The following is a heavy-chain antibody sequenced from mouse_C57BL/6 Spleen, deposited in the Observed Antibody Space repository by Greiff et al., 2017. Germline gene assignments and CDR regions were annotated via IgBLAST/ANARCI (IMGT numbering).Heavy chain of an antibody. CDR3: TRSPITTGDYYAMDY. J-gene: IGHJ4*01. Sequence: QVQLQQSGAELVRPGASVTLSCKASGYTFTDYEMHWVKQTPVHGLEWIGAIDPETGGTAYNQKFKGKAILTADKSSSTAYMELRSLTSEDSAVYYCTRSPITTGDYYAMDYWSQGTSVTVSS. V-gene: IGHV1-15*01. D-gene: IGHD1-1*01. CDR2: IDPETGGT. CDR1: GYTFTDYE.